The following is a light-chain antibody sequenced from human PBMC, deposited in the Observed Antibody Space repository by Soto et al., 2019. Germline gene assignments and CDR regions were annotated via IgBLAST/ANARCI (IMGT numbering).Light chain of an antibody. J-gene: IGKJ2*01. Sequence: DIQMTQSPSTLSASVGDRVTITCRASQSISSWLAWYQQKPGKAPKLLIYDASSLESGVPSRFSGSGSGTECTLTISSLQPDDFATYYCQQYKSYLSSFGQGTKLEIK. CDR2: DAS. V-gene: IGKV1-5*01. CDR1: QSISSW. CDR3: QQYKSYLSS.